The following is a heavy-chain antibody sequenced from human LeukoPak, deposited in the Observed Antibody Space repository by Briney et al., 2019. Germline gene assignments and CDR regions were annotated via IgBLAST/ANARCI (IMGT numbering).Heavy chain of an antibody. V-gene: IGHV3-21*01. Sequence: PGGSLRLSCAASGFTFSSYSMNWVRQAPGKGLEWVSSISSSSSYIYYADSVKGRFTISRDNAKNSLYLQMNSLRAEDTAVYYCARLYSGSRRGLDYRGQGTLVTVSS. D-gene: IGHD1-26*01. CDR1: GFTFSSYS. CDR2: ISSSSSYI. CDR3: ARLYSGSRRGLDY. J-gene: IGHJ4*02.